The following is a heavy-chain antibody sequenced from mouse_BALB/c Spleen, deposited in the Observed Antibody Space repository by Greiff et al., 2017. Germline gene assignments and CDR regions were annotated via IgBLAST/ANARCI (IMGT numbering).Heavy chain of an antibody. CDR2: ISYSGST. CDR3: ARSDYYGSSPFDY. V-gene: IGHV3-2*02. J-gene: IGHJ2*01. CDR1: GYSITSDYA. Sequence: EVKLEESGPGLVKPSQSLSLTCTVTGYSITSDYAWNWIRQFPGNQLEWMGYISYSGSTSYNPSLKSRISITRDTSKNQFFLQLNSVTTEDTATYYCARSDYYGSSPFDYWGQGTTLTVSS. D-gene: IGHD1-1*01.